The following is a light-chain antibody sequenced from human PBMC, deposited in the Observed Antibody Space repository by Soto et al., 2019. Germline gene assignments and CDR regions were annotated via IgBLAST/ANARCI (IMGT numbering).Light chain of an antibody. V-gene: IGLV2-8*01. CDR3: SSYAGSNNLV. CDR1: SSDVGGYDF. J-gene: IGLJ1*01. Sequence: QYAQTHPPSASWSPGHSVTISCTGTSSDVGGYDFVSWYQHHPGKAPKLMIYEVSKRPSGVPDRFSGSKSGNTASLTVSGLQAEDEADYYCSSYAGSNNLVFGTGTKVTAL. CDR2: EVS.